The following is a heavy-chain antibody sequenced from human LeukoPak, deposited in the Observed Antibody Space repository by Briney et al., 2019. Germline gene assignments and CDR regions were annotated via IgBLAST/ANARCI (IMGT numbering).Heavy chain of an antibody. J-gene: IGHJ6*02. D-gene: IGHD5-18*01. V-gene: IGHV4-59*08. Sequence: GSLRLSCAASRFTFSSYSMNWVRQPPGKGLEWIGSIYYSGSTNYNPSLKSRVTISVDTSKNQFSLKLSSVTAADTAVYYCARQGGYSYEGMDVWGQGTTVTVSS. CDR2: IYYSGST. CDR1: RFTFSSYS. CDR3: ARQGGYSYEGMDV.